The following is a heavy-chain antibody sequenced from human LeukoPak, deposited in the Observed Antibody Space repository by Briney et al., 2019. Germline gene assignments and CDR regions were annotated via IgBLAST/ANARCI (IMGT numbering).Heavy chain of an antibody. J-gene: IGHJ5*02. D-gene: IGHD3-22*01. CDR1: GGSISSYY. CDR2: IYYSGST. V-gene: IGHV4-59*01. Sequence: SETLSLTCTVSGGSISSYYWSWIRQPPGKGLEWIGYIYYSGSTNYNPSLKSRVTISVDTSKNQFSLKLSSVTAADTAVYYCARAGYYYDSSGYYQDWFDPWGLGTLVTASS. CDR3: ARAGYYYDSSGYYQDWFDP.